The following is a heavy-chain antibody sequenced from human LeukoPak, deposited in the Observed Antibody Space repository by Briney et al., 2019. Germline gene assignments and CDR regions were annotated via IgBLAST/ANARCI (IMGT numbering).Heavy chain of an antibody. Sequence: SETLSLTCTVSGGSISSGDYYWGWIRQPPGKGLEWIGSIYYSGSTYYNPSLKSRVTISVDTSKNQFSLKLSSVTAADTAVYYCVNSSGYSRDYWGQGTLVTVSS. J-gene: IGHJ4*02. V-gene: IGHV4-39*01. CDR1: GGSISSGDYY. CDR2: IYYSGST. D-gene: IGHD3-22*01. CDR3: VNSSGYSRDY.